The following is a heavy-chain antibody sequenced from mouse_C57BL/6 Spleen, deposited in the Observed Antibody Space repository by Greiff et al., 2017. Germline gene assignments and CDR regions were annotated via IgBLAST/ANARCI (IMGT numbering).Heavy chain of an antibody. J-gene: IGHJ2*01. CDR1: GYTFTDYY. D-gene: IGHD1-2*01. CDR2: INPYNGGT. V-gene: IGHV1-19*01. Sequence: VQLQQSGPVLVKPGASVKMSCKASGYTFTDYYMNWVKQSHGKSLEWIGVINPYNGGTSYNQKFKGKATLTVDKSSSTAYMELNSLTSEDSAVYYCARSITTSSSPGYFDYWGQGTTRTVAS. CDR3: ARSITTSSSPGYFDY.